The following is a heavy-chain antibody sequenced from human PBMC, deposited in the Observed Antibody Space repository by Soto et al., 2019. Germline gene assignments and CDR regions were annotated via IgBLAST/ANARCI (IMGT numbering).Heavy chain of an antibody. D-gene: IGHD6-25*01. J-gene: IGHJ4*02. V-gene: IGHV2-5*02. CDR3: AQNRPAFDY. CDR2: IYWDDDK. Sequence: SGPTLVNPTQTLTLTCTFSGFSLSTSGVGVGWIRQPPGKALEWLALIYWDDDKRYSPSLKSRLTITKDTSKNQVVLTMTNMDLVDTATYYGAQNRPAFDYGGQGTRVTVSS. CDR1: GFSLSTSGVG.